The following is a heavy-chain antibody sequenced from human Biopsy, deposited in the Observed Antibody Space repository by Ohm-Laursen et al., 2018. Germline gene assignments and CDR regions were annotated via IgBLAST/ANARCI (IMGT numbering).Heavy chain of an antibody. Sequence: SETLSLTCTVSGDSISSYYWSWIRQPPGKGLQWIGYVYYTGSTDYNPSLQSRVTISVDTSKKQLSLRLRSVTAADTAMYYCASVVLGPTNDAFDLWGQGTMVVVSS. J-gene: IGHJ3*01. V-gene: IGHV4-59*12. CDR1: GDSISSYY. CDR3: ASVVLGPTNDAFDL. CDR2: VYYTGST. D-gene: IGHD3-22*01.